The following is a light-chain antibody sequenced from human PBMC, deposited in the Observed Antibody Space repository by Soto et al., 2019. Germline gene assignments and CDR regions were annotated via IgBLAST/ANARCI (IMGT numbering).Light chain of an antibody. Sequence: EIVMTQSPATLSVSPGERATLSCRASQSVSSNLAWYQQKPGQAPRLLIYGASTRATGIPARFSGSGSGTEFTITISSLQSEDLAVYYCQQYNNWWTFGQGTKVEIK. V-gene: IGKV3-15*01. J-gene: IGKJ1*01. CDR1: QSVSSN. CDR2: GAS. CDR3: QQYNNWWT.